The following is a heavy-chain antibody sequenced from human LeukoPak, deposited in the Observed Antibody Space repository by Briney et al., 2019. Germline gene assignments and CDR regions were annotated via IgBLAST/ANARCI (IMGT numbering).Heavy chain of an antibody. D-gene: IGHD5-24*01. V-gene: IGHV3-74*01. J-gene: IGHJ4*02. Sequence: QSGGSLRLSCAAAGFTFSTYWMHWVRQAPGKGLVWVSRINSDGSSTSYADPVRGRFTISRDNSKNTLYLQMNSLRAEDTAVYYCAKDQERWLQFWMYWGQGTLVTVSS. CDR1: GFTFSTYW. CDR3: AKDQERWLQFWMY. CDR2: INSDGSST.